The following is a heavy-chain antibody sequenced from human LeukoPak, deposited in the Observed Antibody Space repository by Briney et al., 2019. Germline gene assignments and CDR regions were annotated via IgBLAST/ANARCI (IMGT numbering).Heavy chain of an antibody. CDR3: ARPHKSYYDFWSGYQDWNYMGV. V-gene: IGHV3-21*01. CDR2: ISSSSSYI. J-gene: IGHJ6*03. D-gene: IGHD3-3*01. Sequence: GGSPRLSCAASGFTFSSYSMNWVRQAPGKGLEWVSSISSSSSYIYYADSVKGRFTISRDNAKNSLYLQMNSLRAEDTAVYYCARPHKSYYDFWSGYQDWNYMGVWGKGTTVTVSS. CDR1: GFTFSSYS.